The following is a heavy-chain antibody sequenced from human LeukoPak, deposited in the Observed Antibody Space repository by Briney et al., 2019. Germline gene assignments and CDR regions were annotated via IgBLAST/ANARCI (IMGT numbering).Heavy chain of an antibody. CDR3: ARTIVVVVAATEGYFDL. CDR2: IYYSGST. V-gene: IGHV4-39*01. Sequence: SETLSLTCTVSGGSISSSSYYWGWIRQPPGKGLEWIGSIYYSGSTYYNPSLKSRVTISVDTSKNQFSLKLSSVTAADTAVYYCARTIVVVVAATEGYFDLWGRGTLATVSS. CDR1: GGSISSSSYY. J-gene: IGHJ2*01. D-gene: IGHD2-15*01.